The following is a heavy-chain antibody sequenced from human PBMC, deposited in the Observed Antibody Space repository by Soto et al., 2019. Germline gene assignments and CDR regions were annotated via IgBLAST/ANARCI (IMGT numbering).Heavy chain of an antibody. CDR2: IYASGRT. Sequence: QMQLQESGPGLVKPSETLSLTCTVSGGSISSGDYYWTWVRQHPGKGLEWIGYIYASGRTYYTPSLKSRGGGAGGAGEERCGLRRSAGGGADGAVWECARMPGVGGMLGGADETWGQGVL. CDR1: GGSISSGDYY. J-gene: IGHJ4*02. D-gene: IGHD3-16*01. CDR3: ARMPGVGGMLGGADET. V-gene: IGHV4-31*03.